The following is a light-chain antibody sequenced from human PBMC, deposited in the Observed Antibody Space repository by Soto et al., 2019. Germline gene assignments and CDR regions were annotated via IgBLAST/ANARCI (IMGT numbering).Light chain of an antibody. CDR2: DAS. Sequence: DIQMTQSPSSLSASVGDRVTITCRASQGISIYLAWYQQKPGKVPKLLIYDASTLQSGVPPRFSGSGSGTDFTLTISGLQPEDVATYYCQKYNGAPLTFGGGTKVEIK. CDR3: QKYNGAPLT. J-gene: IGKJ4*01. CDR1: QGISIY. V-gene: IGKV1-27*01.